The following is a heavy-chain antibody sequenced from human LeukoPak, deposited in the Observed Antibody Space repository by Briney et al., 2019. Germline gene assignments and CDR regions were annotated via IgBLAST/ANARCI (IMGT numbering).Heavy chain of an antibody. J-gene: IGHJ3*02. CDR1: GGSITSYY. Sequence: SETLSLTCSVSGGSITSYYWSWIRQPPGKGLEWIGRIYTSGSTNYNPSLKSRVTMSVDASKNQFSLKLSSVTAADTAVYYCARAEAPKGNAFDIWGQGTMVTVSS. V-gene: IGHV4-4*07. D-gene: IGHD6-13*01. CDR3: ARAEAPKGNAFDI. CDR2: IYTSGST.